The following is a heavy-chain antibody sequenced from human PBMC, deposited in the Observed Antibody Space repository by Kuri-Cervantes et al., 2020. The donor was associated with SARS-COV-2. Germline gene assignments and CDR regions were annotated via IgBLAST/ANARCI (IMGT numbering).Heavy chain of an antibody. CDR3: ARENDYYDSSGYWLGGAFDI. Sequence: GSLRLSCTVSGGSISSYYWSWIRQPPGKGLEWIGYIYYSGSTNYNPSLKSRVTISVDTSKNQFSLKLSSVTAADTAVYYCARENDYYDSSGYWLGGAFDIWGQGTMVTVSS. J-gene: IGHJ3*02. CDR1: GGSISSYY. CDR2: IYYSGST. V-gene: IGHV4-59*01. D-gene: IGHD3-22*01.